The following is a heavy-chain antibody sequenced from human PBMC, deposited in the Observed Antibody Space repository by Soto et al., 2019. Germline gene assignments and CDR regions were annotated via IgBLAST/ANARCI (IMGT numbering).Heavy chain of an antibody. D-gene: IGHD3-9*01. J-gene: IGHJ4*02. CDR1: GGSFSGYY. V-gene: IGHV4-34*01. Sequence: PSETLSLTCAVYGGSFSGYYWSWIRQPPGKGLEWIGEINHSGSTNYNPSLKSRVTISVDTSKNQFSLKPSSVTAADTAVYYCARVVRLRYFDWLSPYFDYWGQGTLVTVSS. CDR2: INHSGST. CDR3: ARVVRLRYFDWLSPYFDY.